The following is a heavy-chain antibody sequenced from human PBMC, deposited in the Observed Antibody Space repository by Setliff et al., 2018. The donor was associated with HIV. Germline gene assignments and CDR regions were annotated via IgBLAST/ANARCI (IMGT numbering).Heavy chain of an antibody. Sequence: LTCTVSGGSVSDYFWNWIRQPPGKGLEWIGYIYYSGSTNYNPSLESRVSISVDTSKNQFSLRLSSVTAADTAVYYCARGHTWNYYGGDYFDYWGQGSLVTVSS. D-gene: IGHD1-7*01. CDR2: IYYSGST. CDR3: ARGHTWNYYGGDYFDY. J-gene: IGHJ4*02. CDR1: GGSVSDYF. V-gene: IGHV4-59*02.